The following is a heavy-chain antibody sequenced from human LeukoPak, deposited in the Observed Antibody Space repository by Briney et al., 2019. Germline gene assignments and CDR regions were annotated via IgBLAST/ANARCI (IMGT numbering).Heavy chain of an antibody. Sequence: EASVKVSCKASGYTFTXYXXXXVXXXPXXXXXXXXXXSTYSDNTNYAQKFQGRVTMTTDTSTSTAYMELRSLTSDDTAVYYCARDLPYSSSSAIPFDYWGQGTLVTVSS. D-gene: IGHD6-6*01. V-gene: IGHV1-18*01. CDR3: ARDLPYSSSSAIPFDY. CDR1: GYTFTXYX. J-gene: IGHJ4*02. CDR2: XSTYSDNT.